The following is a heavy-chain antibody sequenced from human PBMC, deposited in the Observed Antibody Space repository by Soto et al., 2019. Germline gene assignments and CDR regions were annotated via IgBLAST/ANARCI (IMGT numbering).Heavy chain of an antibody. CDR2: ISYDGSNK. CDR3: AREGAMIVVVIGRGAFDI. D-gene: IGHD3-22*01. Sequence: GGSLRLSCAASGFTFSSYAMHWVRQAPGKGLEWVAVISYDGSNKYYADSVKGRFTISRDNSKNTLYLQMNSLIAEDTAVYYCAREGAMIVVVIGRGAFDIWGQGTMVTVSS. V-gene: IGHV3-30-3*01. J-gene: IGHJ3*02. CDR1: GFTFSSYA.